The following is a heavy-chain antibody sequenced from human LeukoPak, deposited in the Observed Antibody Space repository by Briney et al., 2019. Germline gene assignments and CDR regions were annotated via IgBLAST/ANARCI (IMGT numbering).Heavy chain of an antibody. J-gene: IGHJ4*02. CDR2: IYYTGTT. D-gene: IGHD3-10*01. V-gene: IGHV4-31*11. CDR1: GGSFSGYY. CDR3: ARVASMVRGVQEYYFDY. Sequence: SETLSLTCAVYGGSFSGYYWSWIRQHPGEGLEWIGNIYYTGTTYYNPSLKSRVTISVDTSKSQFSLELSSVTAADTAVYYCARVASMVRGVQEYYFDYWGQGTLVTVSS.